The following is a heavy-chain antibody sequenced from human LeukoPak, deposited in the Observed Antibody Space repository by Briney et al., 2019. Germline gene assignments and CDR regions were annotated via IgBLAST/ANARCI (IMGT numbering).Heavy chain of an antibody. J-gene: IGHJ4*02. CDR3: ARDRKYYDSSGYYGY. CDR1: GFTFSSYW. Sequence: PGGSLRLSRAASGFTFSSYWMSWVRQAPGKGLEWVANIKQDGSEKYYVDSVKGRFTISRDNAKNSLYLQMNSLRAEDTAVYYCARDRKYYDSSGYYGYWGQGTLVTVSS. V-gene: IGHV3-7*01. CDR2: IKQDGSEK. D-gene: IGHD3-22*01.